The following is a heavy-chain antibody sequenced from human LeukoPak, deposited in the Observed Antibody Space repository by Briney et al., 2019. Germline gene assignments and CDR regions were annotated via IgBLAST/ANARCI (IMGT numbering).Heavy chain of an antibody. J-gene: IGHJ4*02. V-gene: IGHV4-59*08. CDR3: TRGGLGGITAYSNYLFDY. CDR2: IYYSGST. Sequence: PSETLSLTCTVSGGSISNFYWSWIRQPPGEGLEWIGYIYYSGSTNYNPSLKSRVTISIDTSKNQFSLNLTSVTAADTAVYNCTRGGLGGITAYSNYLFDYWGQGTLVTVSS. CDR1: GGSISNFY. D-gene: IGHD4-11*01.